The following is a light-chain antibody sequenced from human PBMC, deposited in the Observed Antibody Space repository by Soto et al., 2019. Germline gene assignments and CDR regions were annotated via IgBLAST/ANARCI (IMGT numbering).Light chain of an antibody. CDR1: QSVSSSY. CDR2: GAS. J-gene: IGKJ1*01. CDR3: QQYGSSLTWT. V-gene: IGKV3-20*01. Sequence: EIVLTQSPGTLSLSPGERATLSCRASQSVSSSYLAWYQQKPGQAPRRLIYGASSRATGIPDRFSGSGSGTDFTLTISRLEPEDFAVYYCQQYGSSLTWTFGQGPKVEIK.